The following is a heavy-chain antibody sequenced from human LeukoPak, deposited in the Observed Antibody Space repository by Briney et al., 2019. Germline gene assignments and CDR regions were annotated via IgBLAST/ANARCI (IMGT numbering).Heavy chain of an antibody. V-gene: IGHV1-2*02. D-gene: IGHD1-26*01. CDR1: GGTSSSYA. CDR3: ARRRELYLYYYYG. J-gene: IGHJ6*01. CDR2: INPNSGGT. Sequence: ASVKVSCKASGGTSSSYAISWVRQAPGQGLEWMGWINPNSGGTNYAQKFQGRVTMTRDASISTAYMELSRLRSDDTAVYYCARRRELYLYYYYG.